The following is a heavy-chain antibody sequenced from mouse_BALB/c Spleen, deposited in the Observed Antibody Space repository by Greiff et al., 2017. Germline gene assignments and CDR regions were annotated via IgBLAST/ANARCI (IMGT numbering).Heavy chain of an antibody. J-gene: IGHJ3*01. CDR2: ISSGGGST. D-gene: IGHD1-1*01. V-gene: IGHV5-12-1*01. CDR1: GFAFSSYD. CDR3: ARQDGSSTWFAY. Sequence: EVKLMESGGGLVKPGGSLKLSCAASGFAFSSYDMSWVRQTPEKRLEWVAYISSGGGSTYYPDTVKGRFTISRDNAKNTLYLQMSSLKSEDTAMYYCARQDGSSTWFAYWGQGTLVTVSA.